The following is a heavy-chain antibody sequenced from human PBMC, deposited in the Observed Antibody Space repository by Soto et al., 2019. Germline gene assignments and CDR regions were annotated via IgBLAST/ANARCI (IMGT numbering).Heavy chain of an antibody. CDR3: AREGVPPYSSSRMAV. V-gene: IGHV1-18*01. CDR2: ISTYNGDT. J-gene: IGHJ6*02. Sequence: ASVEVSCKASGYTFTRSVISWVRQAPGQGLEWMGWISTYNGDTNYAQTFQGRVTMTTDTSTSTVHMEVRSLRSDDTAVYYCAREGVPPYSSSRMAVSGHGPPVPVSS. D-gene: IGHD6-6*01. CDR1: GYTFTRSV.